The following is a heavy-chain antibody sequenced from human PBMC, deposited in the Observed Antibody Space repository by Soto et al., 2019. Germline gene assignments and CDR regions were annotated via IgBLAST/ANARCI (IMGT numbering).Heavy chain of an antibody. V-gene: IGHV3-23*01. J-gene: IGHJ4*02. CDR3: AKTINYYDSSGPYPSYFDY. CDR2: ISGSGGST. Sequence: ASVKVSCKASGYTFTNYYLHWVRQAPGKGLEWVSAISGSGGSTYYADSVKGRFTISRDNSKNTLYLQMNSLRAEDTAVYYCAKTINYYDSSGPYPSYFDYWGQGTLVTVSS. D-gene: IGHD3-22*01. CDR1: GYTFTNYY.